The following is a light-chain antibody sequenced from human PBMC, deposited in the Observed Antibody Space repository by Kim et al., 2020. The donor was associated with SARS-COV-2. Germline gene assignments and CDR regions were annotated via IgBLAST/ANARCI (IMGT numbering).Light chain of an antibody. J-gene: IGKJ1*01. Sequence: SASVGDRGTITCRASRNINNLLAWYQQKPGKGPNLLIYEASSLESGVPLRFSGSGSGTEFTLTISSLQPDDFATYYCQQYYSYWTFGQGTKVDIK. V-gene: IGKV1-5*03. CDR2: EAS. CDR1: RNINNL. CDR3: QQYYSYWT.